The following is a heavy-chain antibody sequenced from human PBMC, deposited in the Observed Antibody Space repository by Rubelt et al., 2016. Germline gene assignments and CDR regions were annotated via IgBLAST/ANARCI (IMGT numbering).Heavy chain of an antibody. CDR1: GFTFSSYG. V-gene: IGHV3-23*04. Sequence: EVRLVESGGGLLQPGGSLRLSCAASGFTFSSYGMSWVRQSPGKGLEWVSAISGSGGSTYYADSVKGRFTLSRDSSRTQQYLQMNSLRAEDTAVYYCAKWYGGWSYFDYWGQGTLVTVSS. D-gene: IGHD3-10*01. CDR2: ISGSGGST. J-gene: IGHJ4*02. CDR3: AKWYGGWSYFDY.